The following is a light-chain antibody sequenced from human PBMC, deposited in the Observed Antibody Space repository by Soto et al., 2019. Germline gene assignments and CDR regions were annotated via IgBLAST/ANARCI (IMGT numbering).Light chain of an antibody. CDR3: QQYNTWPPAYT. Sequence: EIVMTQSPATLSVSPGERATLSCRASQSVSSNLAWYQQKPGQAPRLLIYGASTGATGIPARFSGSGSGTEFPLTISNLQSEDFAVYYCQQYNTWPPAYTFGQGTKLEI. J-gene: IGKJ2*01. CDR2: GAS. V-gene: IGKV3-15*01. CDR1: QSVSSN.